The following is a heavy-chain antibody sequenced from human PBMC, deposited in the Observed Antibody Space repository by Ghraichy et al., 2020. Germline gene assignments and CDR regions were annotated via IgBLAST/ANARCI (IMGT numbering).Heavy chain of an antibody. Sequence: GGSLRLSCAASGFTFDDYAMTWVRQVPGKGLEWVAAINWNGDSVGYAESVKGRFTISRDSAKKSLYLQMNSLRAEDTALYYCARGVVAASARPFDYWNFGMYVWGQGTTVTVSS. CDR3: ARGVVAASARPFDYWNFGMYV. V-gene: IGHV3-20*04. D-gene: IGHD1-26*01. J-gene: IGHJ6*02. CDR2: INWNGDSV. CDR1: GFTFDDYA.